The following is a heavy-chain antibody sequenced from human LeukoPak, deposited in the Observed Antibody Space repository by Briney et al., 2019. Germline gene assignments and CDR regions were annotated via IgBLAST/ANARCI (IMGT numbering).Heavy chain of an antibody. D-gene: IGHD5-18*01. CDR1: GFTFSSYS. CDR3: ARDKGYSYGPYGY. CDR2: ISSSSSYI. J-gene: IGHJ4*02. Sequence: PGGSLRLSCAASGFTFSSYSMNWVRQAPGKGLEGVSYISSSSSYIYYADSVKGRFTISRDNAKNSLYLQMNSLRAEDTAVYYCARDKGYSYGPYGYWGQGTLVTVSS. V-gene: IGHV3-21*01.